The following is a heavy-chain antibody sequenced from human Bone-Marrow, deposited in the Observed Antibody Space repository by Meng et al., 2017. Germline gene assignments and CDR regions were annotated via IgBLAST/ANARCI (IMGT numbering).Heavy chain of an antibody. CDR1: GGSISSGNHY. D-gene: IGHD4-17*01. CDR2: IYYSGST. CDR3: ASLYGDSSVWYLDL. J-gene: IGHJ2*01. V-gene: IGHV4-31*03. Sequence: ELCPGLVKPSQTLSPTCTVSGGSISSGNHYWSWIRQHPGKGLEYIGYIYYSGSTYYNPSLKSRVIISVDTSKNQFSLRLNSVTAADTAVYYCASLYGDSSVWYLDLWGRGTLVTVSS.